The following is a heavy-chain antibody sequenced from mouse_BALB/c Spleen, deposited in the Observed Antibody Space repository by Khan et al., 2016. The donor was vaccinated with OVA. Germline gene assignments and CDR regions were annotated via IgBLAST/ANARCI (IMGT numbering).Heavy chain of an antibody. J-gene: IGHJ2*01. V-gene: IGHV3-2*02. CDR2: ISYSGST. D-gene: IGHD1-2*01. Sequence: EVKLEESGPGLVKPSQSLSLTCTVTGYSITSNYAWSWIRQFPGNKLEWMGYISYSGSTSYNPSLKGRISITRDTSKNQFFLQLNSLTPEDTATXDGARDEYYGYVSDYGGEGNTLTVSS. CDR1: GYSITSNYA. CDR3: ARDEYYGYVSDY.